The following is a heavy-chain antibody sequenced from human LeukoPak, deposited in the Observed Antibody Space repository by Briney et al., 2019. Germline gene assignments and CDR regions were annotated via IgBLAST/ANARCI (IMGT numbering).Heavy chain of an antibody. CDR3: ARVRGSYFSGLGAFDI. J-gene: IGHJ3*02. Sequence: LETLSLTCTVSGGSMSSYYWSWIRQPPGKGLEWLGYIYYSGSTNYHPSLKSRVTISVDASKNQFYLKLSSVTAADTAVYYCARVRGSYFSGLGAFDIWGQGTMVTVSS. CDR2: IYYSGST. V-gene: IGHV4-59*01. CDR1: GGSMSSYY. D-gene: IGHD1-26*01.